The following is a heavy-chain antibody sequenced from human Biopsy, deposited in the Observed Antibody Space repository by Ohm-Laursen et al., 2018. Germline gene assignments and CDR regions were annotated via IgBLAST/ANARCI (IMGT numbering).Heavy chain of an antibody. Sequence: GTLSLTCTVSGESMGTYYWTWIRQPPGKGLEWIASIYYSGTTNKNPSLKGRVTISVDTSKRQFYLELSSVTAADTAIYYCARVRGGFLEWFDYWAQGTLITVSS. D-gene: IGHD3-3*01. CDR1: GESMGTYY. CDR2: IYYSGTT. CDR3: ARVRGGFLEWFDY. J-gene: IGHJ5*01. V-gene: IGHV4-59*01.